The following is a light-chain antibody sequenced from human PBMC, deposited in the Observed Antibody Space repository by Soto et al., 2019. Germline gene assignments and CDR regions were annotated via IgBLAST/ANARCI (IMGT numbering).Light chain of an antibody. V-gene: IGKV1-5*03. J-gene: IGKJ1*01. CDR1: ETISSW. CDR2: LAS. CDR3: QQYNDYWT. Sequence: DIQITQSPSTLSGSVGDRVTITCRASETISSWLAWYQQKPGRAPKLLIYLASALASGVPSRFSGSGSGTDFTLTISSLQPDDFATYYCQQYNDYWTFGQGTKVDI.